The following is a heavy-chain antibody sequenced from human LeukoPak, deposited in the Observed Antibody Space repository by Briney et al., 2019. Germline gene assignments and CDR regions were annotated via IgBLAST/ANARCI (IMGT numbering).Heavy chain of an antibody. V-gene: IGHV4-38-2*02. CDR1: GYSISSGYY. CDR3: ARHFSSKKASYYYDPSKFDP. J-gene: IGHJ5*02. Sequence: PSETLSLTCSVSGYSISSGYYWGWIRQPPGKGLEWVGSINYGGSTYYNASLKSRVTISVDTSKNQFSLKLSSVTAADTAVYYCARHFSSKKASYYYDPSKFDPWGQGTLVTVSS. CDR2: INYGGST. D-gene: IGHD3-22*01.